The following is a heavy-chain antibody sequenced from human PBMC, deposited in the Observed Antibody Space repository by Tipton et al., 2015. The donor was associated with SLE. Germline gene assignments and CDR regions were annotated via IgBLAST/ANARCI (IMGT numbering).Heavy chain of an antibody. D-gene: IGHD1-26*01. CDR1: GGSISRYY. CDR3: AREWELLPRGYGMDV. CDR2: IYTSGST. V-gene: IGHV4-4*07. Sequence: TLSLTCTVSGGSISRYYWSWIRQPAGKGLEWIGRIYTSGSTNYNPSLKSRATMSVETSKNQFSLKRSSVTAADTAVYYCAREWELLPRGYGMDVWGQGTTVTVSS. J-gene: IGHJ6*02.